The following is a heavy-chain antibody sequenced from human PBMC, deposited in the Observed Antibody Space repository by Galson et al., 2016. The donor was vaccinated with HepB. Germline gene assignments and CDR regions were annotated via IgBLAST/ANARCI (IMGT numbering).Heavy chain of an antibody. Sequence: SLRLSCAAPGFDFDNYYMSWIRQAPGKGLESISYITFAAGGTFYADSVKGRFTISRDNAKNTLFLQMNYLRVEDTATYYCASQLGRRAGFDYWGQGVLVSVSA. CDR3: ASQLGRRAGFDY. V-gene: IGHV3-11*01. J-gene: IGHJ4*02. CDR2: ITFAAGGT. D-gene: IGHD3-16*01. CDR1: GFDFDNYY.